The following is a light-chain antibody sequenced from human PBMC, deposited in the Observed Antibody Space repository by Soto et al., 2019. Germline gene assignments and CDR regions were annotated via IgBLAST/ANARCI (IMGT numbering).Light chain of an antibody. Sequence: DIQMTQSPSSLSASVGDRVTITCRASQDIRNDLGWYQQKPVKAPTRLIYAGSRLQSGFPSRFSGIRSGTEFTITVTSLQPEDFATYYCLPQTSYPITFGGWNRVEIK. CDR3: LPQTSYPIT. J-gene: IGKJ4*01. CDR1: QDIRND. CDR2: AGS. V-gene: IGKV1-17*01.